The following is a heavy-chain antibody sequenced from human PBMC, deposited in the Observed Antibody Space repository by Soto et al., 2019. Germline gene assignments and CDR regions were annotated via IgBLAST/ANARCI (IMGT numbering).Heavy chain of an antibody. Sequence: PSETLSLTCTVSGGSISDDYWSWIRQPPGKGLEWIGHISHSGSINYNPSLKSRVTISVDTSKRQLSLKLSSVTAADTAVYYCEREAPGVISGMDVWGQGTTVTVSS. J-gene: IGHJ6*02. CDR1: GGSISDDY. D-gene: IGHD3-10*01. V-gene: IGHV4-59*01. CDR3: EREAPGVISGMDV. CDR2: ISHSGSI.